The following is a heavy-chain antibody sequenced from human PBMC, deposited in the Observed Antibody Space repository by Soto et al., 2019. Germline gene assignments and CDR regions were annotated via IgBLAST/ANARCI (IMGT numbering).Heavy chain of an antibody. CDR2: ISGSGGST. J-gene: IGHJ6*02. D-gene: IGHD3-3*01. CDR1: GFTFSSYA. Sequence: GGSLRLSCAASGFTFSSYAMSWVRQAPGKRLEWVSAISGSGGSTYYADSVKGRFTISRDNSKNTLYLQMNSLRAEDTAVYYCAKDANFCSNSDYYGMDVRGQGTTVTVSS. CDR3: AKDANFCSNSDYYGMDV. V-gene: IGHV3-23*01.